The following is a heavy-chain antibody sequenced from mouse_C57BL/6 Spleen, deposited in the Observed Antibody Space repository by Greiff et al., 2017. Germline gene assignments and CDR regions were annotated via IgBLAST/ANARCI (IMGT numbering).Heavy chain of an antibody. CDR1: GYTFTSYW. J-gene: IGHJ4*01. Sequence: QVQLQQPGAELVRPGTSVKLSCKASGYTFTSYWMHWVKQRPGQGLEWIGVIDPSDSYTHYNQKFKGKATFTVDTSSSAAYMQLSSLTAEDAAVYCCASRQLRTYYAMDYWGQGTSVTVSA. CDR3: ASRQLRTYYAMDY. D-gene: IGHD3-2*02. V-gene: IGHV1-59*01. CDR2: IDPSDSYT.